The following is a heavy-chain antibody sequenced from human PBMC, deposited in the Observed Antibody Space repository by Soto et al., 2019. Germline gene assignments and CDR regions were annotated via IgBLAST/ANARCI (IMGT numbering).Heavy chain of an antibody. CDR1: GFSLTTDRVG. D-gene: IGHD1-26*01. V-gene: IGHV2-5*02. CDR3: AHAYGGRSLY. Sequence: QITLKESGPTLVKPTQTLTLTCTFSGFSLTTDRVGVGWIRQPPGEALEWLAVIYWDDRKTYRPSLESRLTITKDTSKNQVALTMNNMDSLDTDTYYCAHAYGGRSLYWGQGTLVTVSS. CDR2: IYWDDRK. J-gene: IGHJ4*02.